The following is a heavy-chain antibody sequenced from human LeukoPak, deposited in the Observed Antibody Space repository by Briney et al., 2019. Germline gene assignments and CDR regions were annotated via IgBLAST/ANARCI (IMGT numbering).Heavy chain of an antibody. CDR2: IIPKGGGT. V-gene: IGHV1-2*02. Sequence: GASVKFSCKASGYTFTDYLIHWVRQAPGQGPEWIGWIIPKGGGTKYAQKFQDRVTMTRDTSINTAYMELSGLRPDDTAVYYCARWRLYYYDSSGYYPEANDYWGQGTLVTVSS. J-gene: IGHJ4*02. CDR1: GYTFTDYL. D-gene: IGHD3-22*01. CDR3: ARWRLYYYDSSGYYPEANDY.